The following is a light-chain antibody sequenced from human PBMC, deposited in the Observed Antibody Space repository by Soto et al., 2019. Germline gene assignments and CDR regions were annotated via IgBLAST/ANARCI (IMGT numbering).Light chain of an antibody. CDR2: GAS. V-gene: IGKV3D-20*02. CDR1: QSVSSSY. CDR3: QQRTNWALVT. Sequence: EIMVDQSLGTVSLTQRERATLSCGASQSVSSSYLAWDQQKPGQGPRRVIHGASSRATGIPDRFSGRGRGATVTLPISSVSSADCAGYYYQQRTNWALVTFGQGTRLEI. J-gene: IGKJ5*01.